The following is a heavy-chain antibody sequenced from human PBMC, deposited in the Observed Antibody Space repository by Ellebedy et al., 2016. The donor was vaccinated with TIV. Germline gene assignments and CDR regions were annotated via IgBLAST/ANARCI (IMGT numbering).Heavy chain of an antibody. V-gene: IGHV3-30*18. CDR1: GFTFSSYG. CDR2: ISYDGSNK. J-gene: IGHJ3*02. CDR3: AKDLEGLQLWYDAFDI. Sequence: PGGSLRLSCAASGFTFSSYGMHWVRQAPGKGLEWVAVISYDGSNKYYADSVKGRFTISRDNSKNTLYLKMNSLRAEDTAVYYCAKDLEGLQLWYDAFDIWGRGTMVTVSS. D-gene: IGHD5-18*01.